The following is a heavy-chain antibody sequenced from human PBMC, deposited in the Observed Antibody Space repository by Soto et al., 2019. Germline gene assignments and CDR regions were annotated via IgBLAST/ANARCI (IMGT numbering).Heavy chain of an antibody. CDR3: AKSPPAVAGYFDY. D-gene: IGHD6-19*01. Sequence: GGSLRLSCVASGFTFSDYAMSWVRQAPGKGLEWVSAIGGSGGITYYADSVKGRFTISRDNSKNTLYLQMNSLRAEDTAVYYCAKSPPAVAGYFDYWGQGTLVTDS. V-gene: IGHV3-23*01. CDR2: IGGSGGIT. CDR1: GFTFSDYA. J-gene: IGHJ4*02.